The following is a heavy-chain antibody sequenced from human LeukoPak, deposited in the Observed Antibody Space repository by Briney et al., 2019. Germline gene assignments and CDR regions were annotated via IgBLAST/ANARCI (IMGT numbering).Heavy chain of an antibody. Sequence: PGGSLRLSCPASGFTLDDYAMHWVRQAPGRGLEWVSGISWKSGTIDYADSVKGRFTISRDNAKNSLYLQMNRLRAEDTALYHCAKGYCSSTRCSPYNWFDPWGQGTLVTVSS. V-gene: IGHV3-9*01. CDR2: ISWKSGTI. J-gene: IGHJ5*02. D-gene: IGHD2-2*01. CDR1: GFTLDDYA. CDR3: AKGYCSSTRCSPYNWFDP.